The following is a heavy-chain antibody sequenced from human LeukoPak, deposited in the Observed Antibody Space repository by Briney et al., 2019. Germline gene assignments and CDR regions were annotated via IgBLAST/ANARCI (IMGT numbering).Heavy chain of an antibody. J-gene: IGHJ3*02. CDR1: GGSFSGYY. CDR2: INHSGST. D-gene: IGHD2-15*01. Sequence: SETLSLTCAVYGGSFSGYYWSWIRQPPGQGLEWIVEINHSGSTNYNPSLNSRVTISVDTSKNQFSLKLSSVTAADTAVYYCAREDTPGGGGAFDIWGQRTMVTVSS. V-gene: IGHV4-34*01. CDR3: AREDTPGGGGAFDI.